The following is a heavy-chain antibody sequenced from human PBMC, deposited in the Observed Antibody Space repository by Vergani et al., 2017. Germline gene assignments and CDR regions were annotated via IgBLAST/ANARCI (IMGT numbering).Heavy chain of an antibody. CDR2: ISAYNGNT. CDR3: ARAYIVVVPAANALDY. CDR1: GGTFSSYA. Sequence: QVQLVQSGAEVKKPGSSVTVSCKASGGTFSSYAISWVRQAPGQGLEWMGWISAYNGNTNYAQKLQGRVTMTTDTSTSTAYMELRSLRSDDTAVYYWARAYIVVVPAANALDYWGQGTRVTVSS. V-gene: IGHV1-18*01. J-gene: IGHJ4*02. D-gene: IGHD2-2*01.